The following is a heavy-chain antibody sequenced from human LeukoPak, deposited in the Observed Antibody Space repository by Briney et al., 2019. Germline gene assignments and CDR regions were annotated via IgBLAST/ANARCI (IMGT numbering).Heavy chain of an antibody. CDR2: ISGSGGMT. V-gene: IGHV3-23*01. D-gene: IGHD2-15*01. CDR1: GFTFSNYA. CDR3: ARDRTVVVVAATYY. J-gene: IGHJ4*02. Sequence: GGSLRLSCAASGFTFSNYALSWVRQPPGKGLEWVSSISGSGGMTNYADSVRGRFTISRDNSKNTLYLQMNSLRAEDTAEYYCARDRTVVVVAATYYWGQGTLVTVSS.